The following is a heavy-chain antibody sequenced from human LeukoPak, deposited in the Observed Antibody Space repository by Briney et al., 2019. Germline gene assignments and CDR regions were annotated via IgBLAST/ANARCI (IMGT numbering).Heavy chain of an antibody. CDR1: GGSISSGDYY. J-gene: IGHJ4*02. CDR3: ARVTPGLLDY. Sequence: SETLSLTCTVSGGSISSGDYYWRWIRQPPGKGLEWIGYIYYSGSTYYNPSLKSRVTISVDMSKNQFSLKLSSVTAADTAVYYCARVTPGLLDYWGQGTLVTVSS. V-gene: IGHV4-30-4*01. CDR2: IYYSGST.